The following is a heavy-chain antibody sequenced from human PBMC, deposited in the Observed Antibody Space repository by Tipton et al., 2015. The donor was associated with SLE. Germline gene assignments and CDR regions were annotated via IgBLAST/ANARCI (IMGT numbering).Heavy chain of an antibody. CDR2: ISSDGST. V-gene: IGHV4-59*01. CDR3: ARQGYDIMTADY. J-gene: IGHJ4*02. CDR1: GASISTYY. Sequence: TLSLTCTVSGASISTYYWTWIRQTPGKGLEWLGYISSDGSTNYNPSLQSRVIISVDTSKNQFSLKLSSVTAADTAVYYCARQGYDIMTADYWGQGTQVTVSS. D-gene: IGHD3-9*01.